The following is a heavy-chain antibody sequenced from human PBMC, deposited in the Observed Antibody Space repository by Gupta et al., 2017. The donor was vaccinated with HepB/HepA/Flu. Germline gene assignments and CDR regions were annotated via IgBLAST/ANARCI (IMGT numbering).Heavy chain of an antibody. V-gene: IGHV3-33*01. CDR3: ARDQNIVVVPAARDHNFDY. Sequence: QVQLVESGGGVVQPGRSLRLSCAASGFTFSRHGMHWVRQAPGKGLEWVAVIWYDGSNKYYADSVKGRFTISRDNSKNTLYLQMNSLRAEDTAVYYCARDQNIVVVPAARDHNFDYWGQGTLVTVSS. CDR1: GFTFSRHG. CDR2: IWYDGSNK. J-gene: IGHJ4*02. D-gene: IGHD2-2*01.